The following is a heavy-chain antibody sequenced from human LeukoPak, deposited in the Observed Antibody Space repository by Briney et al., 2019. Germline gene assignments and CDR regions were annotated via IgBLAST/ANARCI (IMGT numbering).Heavy chain of an antibody. Sequence: PGGSLRLSCAASGFTFSSYAMSWVRQAPGKGLEWVSSISGSGSRTYYADSVKGRFTISRDNSKNTLFLQMNSLRAEDTAVYYCASPILGLGSSWYEYFQHWGQGTLVTVAS. CDR2: ISGSGSRT. D-gene: IGHD6-13*01. CDR1: GFTFSSYA. CDR3: ASPILGLGSSWYEYFQH. J-gene: IGHJ1*01. V-gene: IGHV3-23*01.